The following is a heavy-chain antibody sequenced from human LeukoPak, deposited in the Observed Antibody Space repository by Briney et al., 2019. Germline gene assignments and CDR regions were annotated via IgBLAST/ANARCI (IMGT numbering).Heavy chain of an antibody. Sequence: GGSLRLSCAASGFTFSSYGMHWVRQAPGKGLEWVAFIRYDGSNKYYADSVKGRFTISRDNSKNTLYLQMNSLRAEDTAVYYCAKAVVVPAGKNHYYYYYMDVWGKGTTVTVSS. CDR1: GFTFSSYG. D-gene: IGHD2-2*01. V-gene: IGHV3-30*02. J-gene: IGHJ6*03. CDR2: IRYDGSNK. CDR3: AKAVVVPAGKNHYYYYYMDV.